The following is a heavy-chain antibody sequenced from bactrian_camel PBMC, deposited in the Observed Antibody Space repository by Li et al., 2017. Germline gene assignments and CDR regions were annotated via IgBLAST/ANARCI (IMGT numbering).Heavy chain of an antibody. CDR1: GYTFNTY. CDR2: IDTGDGST. Sequence: QVQLVESGGGSVQAGGSLRISCAASGYTFNTYSWFRQAPGQEREGVAAIDTGDGSTYYLNSVEGRFTISHDNAKNTLYLQMNSLKPEDTAIYYCAAGQGVGWCLDVIRVGAEADFDYWGQGTQVTVS. D-gene: IGHD5*01. CDR3: AAGQGVGWCLDVIRVGAEADFDY. V-gene: IGHV3S28*01. J-gene: IGHJ6*01.